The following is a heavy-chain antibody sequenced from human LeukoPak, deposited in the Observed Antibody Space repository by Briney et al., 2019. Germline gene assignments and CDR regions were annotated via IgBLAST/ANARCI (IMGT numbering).Heavy chain of an antibody. J-gene: IGHJ4*02. CDR3: ARGRRVTIFGVVTPFDY. CDR1: GGTFSSYA. D-gene: IGHD3-3*01. CDR2: ILPIFGTA. Sequence: SVKVSCKASGGTFSSYAISWVRQAPGQGLEWMGGILPIFGTANYAQTFQGRVTITADESTSTAYMELSSLRSEDTAVYYCARGRRVTIFGVVTPFDYWGQGTLVTVSS. V-gene: IGHV1-69*13.